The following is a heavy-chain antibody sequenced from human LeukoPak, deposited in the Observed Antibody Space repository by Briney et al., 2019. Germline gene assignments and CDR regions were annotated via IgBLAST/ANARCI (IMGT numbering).Heavy chain of an antibody. Sequence: GGSLRLSCAASGFIFGSYAMSWVRQAPEKGLEWVSTISPSGSATYYADSVKGRFTISRDNSKSTLYLQMNSLRDEDTALYHCARDKSASSPREWFDPWGPGTVVTVSS. CDR2: ISPSGSAT. J-gene: IGHJ5*02. CDR1: GFIFGSYA. CDR3: ARDKSASSPREWFDP. V-gene: IGHV3-23*01. D-gene: IGHD6-6*01.